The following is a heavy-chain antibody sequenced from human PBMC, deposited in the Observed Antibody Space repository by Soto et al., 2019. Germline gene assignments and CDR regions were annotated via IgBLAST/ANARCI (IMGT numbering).Heavy chain of an antibody. D-gene: IGHD3-9*01. CDR3: AKVDSAFYGILAGRVHY. CDR2: TSFDGDIR. Sequence: VEAGGGVVQPGRSLRLSCAASGFTFMNYGMNWVRQAPGKGLEWVATTSFDGDIRYYADSVKGRFTISRDNTTNTLYLQMNKLRLEDTAVYYCAKVDSAFYGILAGRVHYWGQGTRVTVSS. CDR1: GFTFMNYG. J-gene: IGHJ1*01. V-gene: IGHV3-30*18.